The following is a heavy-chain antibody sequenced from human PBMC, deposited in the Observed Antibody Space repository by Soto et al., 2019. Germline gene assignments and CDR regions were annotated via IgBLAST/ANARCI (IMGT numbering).Heavy chain of an antibody. J-gene: IGHJ6*02. D-gene: IGHD3-16*01. Sequence: SETLSLTCTVSGGSIGTYFWSWIRQSPGKGLEWIGYISYSGSTNYNPSLKSRVTISVDTSKNQFSLNLISVTAADTAVYYCAGGPYFYGMDVWGQGTTVTVSS. V-gene: IGHV4-59*01. CDR1: GGSIGTYF. CDR2: ISYSGST. CDR3: AGGPYFYGMDV.